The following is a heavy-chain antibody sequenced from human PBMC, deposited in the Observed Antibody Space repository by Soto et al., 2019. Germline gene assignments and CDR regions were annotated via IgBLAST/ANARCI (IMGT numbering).Heavy chain of an antibody. V-gene: IGHV1-69*12. CDR3: ARLADGGGDCFFDY. J-gene: IGHJ4*02. CDR1: GGTFSSYA. D-gene: IGHD2-21*02. CDR2: IIPIFGTA. Sequence: QVQLVQSGAEVKKPGSSVKVSCKASGGTFSSYAISWVRQAPGQGLEWMGGIIPIFGTANYAQKCQGRVTITADESTSPAYMELSSLSSEDTAVYYCARLADGGGDCFFDYWGQGTLVTVSS.